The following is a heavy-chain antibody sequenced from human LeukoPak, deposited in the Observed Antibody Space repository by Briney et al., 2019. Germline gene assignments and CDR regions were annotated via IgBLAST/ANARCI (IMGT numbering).Heavy chain of an antibody. J-gene: IGHJ4*02. CDR2: IDPSDSYT. V-gene: IGHV5-10-1*01. D-gene: IGHD1-26*01. CDR3: ARHAGSYRDLDY. Sequence: GESLPISSKGYGYSLTTHRIRWLRPVPGKGLEWMGKIDPSDSYTKYGPTFQGHVTISADKSISTAYVQWSSLKASDTAMYYCARHAGSYRDLDYWGQGTLVTVSS. CDR1: GYSLTTHR.